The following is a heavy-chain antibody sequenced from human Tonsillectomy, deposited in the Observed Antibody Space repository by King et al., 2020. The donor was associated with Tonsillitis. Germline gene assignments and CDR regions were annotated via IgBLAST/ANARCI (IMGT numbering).Heavy chain of an antibody. CDR2: IYYSGST. J-gene: IGHJ4*02. Sequence: LQLQESGPGLVKPSETLSLTCTVSGGSISSSSYYWGWIRQPPGKGLEWIGSIYYSGSTYYNPSLKSRVTISVDKSKNQFSLKLSSVTAADTAVYDCATLNTYYYDSSGYYEGYYFDYWGQGTLVPVSS. CDR1: GGSISSSSYY. CDR3: ATLNTYYYDSSGYYEGYYFDY. V-gene: IGHV4-39*01. D-gene: IGHD3-22*01.